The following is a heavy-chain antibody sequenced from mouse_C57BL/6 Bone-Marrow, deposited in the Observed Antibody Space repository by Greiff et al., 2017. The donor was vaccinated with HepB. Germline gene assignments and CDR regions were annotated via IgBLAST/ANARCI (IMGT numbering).Heavy chain of an antibody. CDR1: GYTFTSYW. J-gene: IGHJ2*01. V-gene: IGHV1-64*01. CDR2: IHPNSGST. Sequence: VQLQQPGAELVKPGASVKLSCKASGYTFTSYWMHWVKQRPGQGLEWIGMIHPNSGSTNYNEKFKSKATLTVDKSSSTAYMQLSSLTSEDSAVYYCARDYGSSHYFDYWGQGTTLTVSS. D-gene: IGHD1-1*01. CDR3: ARDYGSSHYFDY.